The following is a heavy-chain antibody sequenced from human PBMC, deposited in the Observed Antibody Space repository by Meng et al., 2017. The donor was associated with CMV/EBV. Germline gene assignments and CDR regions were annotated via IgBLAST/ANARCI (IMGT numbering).Heavy chain of an antibody. CDR3: ANQYSSSWGGGYFDY. Sequence: GESLKISCAASGFTFSSYSMHWVRQAPGKGLEWVAFIRYDGSNKYYADSVKGRFTISRDNSKNTLYLQMNSLRAEDTAAYYCANQYSSSWGGGYFDYWGQGTLVTVSS. D-gene: IGHD6-13*01. J-gene: IGHJ4*02. CDR2: IRYDGSNK. CDR1: GFTFSSYS. V-gene: IGHV3-30*02.